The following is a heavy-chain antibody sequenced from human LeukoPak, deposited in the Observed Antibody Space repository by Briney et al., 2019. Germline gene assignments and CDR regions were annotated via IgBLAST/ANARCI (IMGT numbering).Heavy chain of an antibody. CDR1: GGSFSGYY. D-gene: IGHD2-15*01. J-gene: IGHJ5*02. Sequence: PSETLSLTCAVYGGSFSGYYWTWIRQPPGKGLEWIGEINHSGSTNYNPSLKSRVTISIDTSKNQFSLKLSSVTAADTAVYYCARGEVVVVVVATLMYNWFDPWGQGTLVTVSS. V-gene: IGHV4-34*01. CDR3: ARGEVVVVVVATLMYNWFDP. CDR2: INHSGST.